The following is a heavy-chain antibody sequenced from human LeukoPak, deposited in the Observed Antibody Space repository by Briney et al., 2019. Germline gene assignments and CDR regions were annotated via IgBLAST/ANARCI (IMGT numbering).Heavy chain of an antibody. V-gene: IGHV1-2*02. CDR2: INSNSGGT. CDR3: ARADRPYCGGDCYSVYFDY. Sequence: ASVKVSCKASGYTFTGYYMHWVRQAPGQGLEWMGWINSNSGGTNYAQKFQGRVTMTRDTSISTAYMELSRLRSDDTAVYYCARADRPYCGGDCYSVYFDYWGQGTLVTVSS. CDR1: GYTFTGYY. D-gene: IGHD2-21*02. J-gene: IGHJ4*02.